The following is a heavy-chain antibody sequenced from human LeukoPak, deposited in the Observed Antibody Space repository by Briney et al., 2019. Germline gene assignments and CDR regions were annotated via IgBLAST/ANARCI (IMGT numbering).Heavy chain of an antibody. J-gene: IGHJ3*02. V-gene: IGHV4-59*11. Sequence: SETLSLTCMGSVGFHRQSRWNSLRQAPGKGLEWIGQIYYSGSTNYNPSLKSRVTISVDKTKNQLSLKLSSVPAADTAVYYSGSTNYNPSLKSRVTISVDTPKNPFSLTEYSVTAADTPCQNSGGDVWGAKLWELGEIWGQGTMVTVSS. CDR1: VGFHRQSR. CDR2: IYYSGST. CDR3: GSTNYNPSLKSRVTISVDTPKNPFSLTEYSVTAADTPCQNSGGDVWGAKLWELGEI. D-gene: IGHD1-1*01.